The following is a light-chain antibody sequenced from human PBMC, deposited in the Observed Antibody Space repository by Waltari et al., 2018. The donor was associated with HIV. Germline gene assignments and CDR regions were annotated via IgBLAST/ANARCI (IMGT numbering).Light chain of an antibody. CDR2: GAS. J-gene: IGKJ2*03. CDR3: QQYGGSPTYS. CDR1: QSVRSSY. Sequence: EIVLTQSPGTLSLSPGERATLSCRASQSVRSSYLAWYQQKPGQAPRLLIYGASSRAPGIPDRFSGSGSGTDFTLTISRLEPEDFAVFYCQQYGGSPTYSFGQGTKLEIK. V-gene: IGKV3-20*01.